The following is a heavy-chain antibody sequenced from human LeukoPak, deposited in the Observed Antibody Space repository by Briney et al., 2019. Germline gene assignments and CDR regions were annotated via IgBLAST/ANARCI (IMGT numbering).Heavy chain of an antibody. J-gene: IGHJ5*02. CDR2: IKSKTDGETT. CDR3: TSSMSRGGAIGWFDP. Sequence: PGGSLRLSCAASGFTFSDAWMSWVRQAPGKGLEWVGRIKSKTDGETTDCAAPVKGRFSISRDDSRNTLYLQMSSLKTEDTAVYYCTSSMSRGGAIGWFDPWGQGTLVTVSS. D-gene: IGHD2-21*01. CDR1: GFTFSDAW. V-gene: IGHV3-15*01.